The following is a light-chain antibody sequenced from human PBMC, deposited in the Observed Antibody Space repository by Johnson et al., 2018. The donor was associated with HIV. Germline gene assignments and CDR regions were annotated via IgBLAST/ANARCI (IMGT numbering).Light chain of an antibody. CDR1: NSNIGNNY. Sequence: QSVLTQPPSVSVAPGQKVTISCSGTNSNIGNNYVSWYQQLPGTAPKLLIYDNNKRPSGIPDRFSGSKSGTSATLGITGLQTGDEAYYYCGTWDSSLNSYVCGTGTKVSVL. CDR2: DNN. J-gene: IGLJ1*01. CDR3: GTWDSSLNSYV. V-gene: IGLV1-51*01.